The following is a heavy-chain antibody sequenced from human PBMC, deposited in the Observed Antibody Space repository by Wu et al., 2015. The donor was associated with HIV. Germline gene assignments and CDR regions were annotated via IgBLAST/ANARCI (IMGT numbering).Heavy chain of an antibody. CDR1: GYIFTHYG. CDR2: ISGYNGYT. CDR3: ARDRYTSSQYGMDV. D-gene: IGHD2-2*01. J-gene: IGHJ6*02. Sequence: QVQLVQSGAEVKKPGASVKVSCKASGYIFTHYGITWVRQAPGQGLEWMGWISGYNGYTNYAQKFQGRVTMTRNTSTNTAFMELRSLRSEDTAVYYCARDRYTSSQYGMDVWGQGTTVTVSS. V-gene: IGHV1-18*01.